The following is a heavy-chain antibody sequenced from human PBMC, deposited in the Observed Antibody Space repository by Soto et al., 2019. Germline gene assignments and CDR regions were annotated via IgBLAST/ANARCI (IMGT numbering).Heavy chain of an antibody. J-gene: IGHJ5*02. V-gene: IGHV3-33*01. CDR3: ATEESDYIGNLFVP. CDR2: IWYDGSNK. CDR1: GFTFKSYG. Sequence: QVQLVESGGGVVQPGGSLRLSCEASGFTFKSYGMHWVRQAPGKGLEWLAVIWYDGSNKDYAESVKGRFTISRANSNKTLVLHLSKLGVADTAMYYCATEESDYIGNLFVPFSQGTMVTVSS. D-gene: IGHD4-4*01.